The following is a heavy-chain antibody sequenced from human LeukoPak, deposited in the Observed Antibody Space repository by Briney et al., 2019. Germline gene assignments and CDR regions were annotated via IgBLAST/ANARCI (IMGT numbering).Heavy chain of an antibody. J-gene: IGHJ4*02. V-gene: IGHV3-30*18. Sequence: GGSLRLSCAASGFTFSSYGMHWVRQAPGKGLEWVAVISYDGSNKYYADSVKGRFTISRDNSKNTLYLQMNSLRAEDTAVYYCAKDRYDSSARIFDYWGQGTLVTVSS. CDR3: AKDRYDSSARIFDY. CDR2: ISYDGSNK. D-gene: IGHD6-25*01. CDR1: GFTFSSYG.